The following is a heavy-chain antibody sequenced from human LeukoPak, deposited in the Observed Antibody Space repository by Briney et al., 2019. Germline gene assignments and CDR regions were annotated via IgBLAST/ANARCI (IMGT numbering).Heavy chain of an antibody. D-gene: IGHD2-15*01. CDR3: ARDHPSVGGSTGYFQH. CDR2: IWYDGSSE. J-gene: IGHJ1*01. Sequence: GGSPRLSSAASGFTFSSYGMHGVRQAPGKGLEWVAVIWYDGSSEYYADSVKGRFTISRDNSKNTLYLQMNSLRAGDTAVYYCARDHPSVGGSTGYFQHWGQGALVTVSS. V-gene: IGHV3-33*01. CDR1: GFTFSSYG.